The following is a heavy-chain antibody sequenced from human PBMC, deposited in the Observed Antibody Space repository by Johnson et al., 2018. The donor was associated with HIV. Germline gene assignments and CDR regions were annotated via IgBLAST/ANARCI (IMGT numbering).Heavy chain of an antibody. CDR1: GFTFSNYA. D-gene: IGHD4-17*01. CDR2: VSYEGSNK. Sequence: QMLLVESGGGVVQPGRSLRLSCAASGFTFSNYAMYWVRQAPGKGLEWVAGVSYEGSNKYFADTVQGRFIISRDNSKSTLYLQLNSLRAEDTAVYFCARGYGDYTRAYDPFDIWGQGTMVTVSS. CDR3: ARGYGDYTRAYDPFDI. V-gene: IGHV3-30-3*01. J-gene: IGHJ3*02.